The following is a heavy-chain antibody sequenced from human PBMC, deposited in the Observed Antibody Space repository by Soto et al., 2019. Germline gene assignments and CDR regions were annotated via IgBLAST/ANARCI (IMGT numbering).Heavy chain of an antibody. CDR3: AIDTGDYEDF. D-gene: IGHD4-17*01. V-gene: IGHV3-15*01. J-gene: IGHJ4*02. Sequence: EVQLVESGGDLVKPGGCLRLSCAASGITFTNAWMSWVRQVPGKGLEWVGRIKNRADGGTTDYAAPVRGRFTISRDDSRNTLFLQMNSLEPEDTAVYFCAIDTGDYEDFWGQGTLVTVSS. CDR2: IKNRADGGTT. CDR1: GITFTNAW.